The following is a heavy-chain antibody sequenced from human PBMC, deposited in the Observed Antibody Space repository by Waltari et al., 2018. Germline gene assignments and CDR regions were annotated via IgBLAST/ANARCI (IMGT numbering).Heavy chain of an antibody. CDR3: ARRMATMTTFDY. D-gene: IGHD4-17*01. CDR1: GGSINSGGFY. J-gene: IGHJ4*02. V-gene: IGHV4-31*03. Sequence: QVQLQESGPGLVKPSQTLSLTCTDSGGSINSGGFYWSWIRQHPMKGLEWIGYIYYSGGTYYNPSLKSRVTISVDTSKNQFSLKVTSVTAADTAVYYCARRMATMTTFDYWGQGTLVTVSS. CDR2: IYYSGGT.